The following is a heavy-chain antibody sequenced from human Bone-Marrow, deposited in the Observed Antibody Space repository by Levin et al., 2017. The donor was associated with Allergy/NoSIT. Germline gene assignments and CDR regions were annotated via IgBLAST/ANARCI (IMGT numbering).Heavy chain of an antibody. CDR2: IVVGSGNT. J-gene: IGHJ4*02. CDR3: AAASYGDYVYYFDY. CDR1: GFTFTSSA. V-gene: IGHV1-58*02. D-gene: IGHD4-17*01. Sequence: SVKVSCKASGFTFTSSAMQWVRQARGQRLEWIGWIVVGSGNTNYAQKFQERVTITRDMSTSTAYMELSSLRSEDTAVYYCAAASYGDYVYYFDYWGQGTLVTVSS.